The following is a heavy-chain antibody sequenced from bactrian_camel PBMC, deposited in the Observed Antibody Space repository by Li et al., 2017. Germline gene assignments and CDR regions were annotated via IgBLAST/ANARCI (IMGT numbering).Heavy chain of an antibody. V-gene: IGHV3S40*01. D-gene: IGHD1*01. CDR3: AADSLYADTPLAPAYKA. CDR2: VNSGGSRT. CDR1: GFIFPKVD. J-gene: IGHJ4*01. Sequence: VQLVESGGGLVQPGGSLRLSCAASGFIFPKVDMSWVSQAPGKGLDWVSGVNSGGSRTYYADSVKGRYTISRDNAKNTLYLQMNSLKSEDTGMYKCAADSLYADTPLAPAYKARGQGTQVTVS.